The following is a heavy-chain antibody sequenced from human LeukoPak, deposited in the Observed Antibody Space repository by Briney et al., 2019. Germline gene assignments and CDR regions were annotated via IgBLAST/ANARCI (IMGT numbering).Heavy chain of an antibody. D-gene: IGHD3-3*01. J-gene: IGHJ4*02. V-gene: IGHV4-59*08. CDR2: IYYSGST. Sequence: SETLSLTCTVSGGSISSYYWSWIRQPPGKGLEWIGYIYYSGSTNYNPSLKSRVTISVDRSKNQFSLMLSSVTAADTAVYYCARLDYDFWSGPQRGYLFDYWGQGTLVTASS. CDR1: GGSISSYY. CDR3: ARLDYDFWSGPQRGYLFDY.